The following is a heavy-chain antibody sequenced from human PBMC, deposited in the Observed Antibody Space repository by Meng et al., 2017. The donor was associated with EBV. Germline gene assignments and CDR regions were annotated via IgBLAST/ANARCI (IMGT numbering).Heavy chain of an antibody. D-gene: IGHD1-1*01. J-gene: IGHJ4*02. CDR2: INTYSGKA. CDR3: ARGVEENGSHYPFDS. V-gene: IGHV7-4-1*02. CDR1: GYTFRNYA. Sequence: LCQLGFGWNRHGASVKVPGKASGYTFRNYAINWMRQVPGQGLEWMGWINTYSGKATFAQGFTGRFVFSLDTPVTTAHLQISGLKTEDSAVYYCARGVEENGSHYPFDSWGQGTLVTVST.